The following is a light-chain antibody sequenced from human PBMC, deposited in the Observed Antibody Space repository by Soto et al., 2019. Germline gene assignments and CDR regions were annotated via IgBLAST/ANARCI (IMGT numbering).Light chain of an antibody. CDR2: AAS. V-gene: IGKV1-9*01. Sequence: IQLTQSPSSLSASVGDRVTITCRASQGISSYLAWYQQKPGKAPKLLIYAASTLQSGVPSRFRRKGIWNEFPLTISSLPAEDFATYYCQQLNSYSYTFGQGTKLEIK. CDR3: QQLNSYSYT. CDR1: QGISSY. J-gene: IGKJ2*01.